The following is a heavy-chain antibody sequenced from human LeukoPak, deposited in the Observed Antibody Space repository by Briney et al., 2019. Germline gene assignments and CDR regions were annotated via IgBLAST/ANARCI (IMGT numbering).Heavy chain of an antibody. J-gene: IGHJ4*02. V-gene: IGHV4-4*07. CDR1: GGSISSYY. CDR3: AREQRDTAMSRGLDY. D-gene: IGHD5-18*01. CDR2: IYTSGST. Sequence: KPSETLSLTCTVSGGSISSYYWSWIRQPAGKGLEWTGRIYTSGSTNYNPSLKSRVTMSLDTSKSQFSLKLSSVTAADTAVYYCAREQRDTAMSRGLDYWGQGTLVTVSS.